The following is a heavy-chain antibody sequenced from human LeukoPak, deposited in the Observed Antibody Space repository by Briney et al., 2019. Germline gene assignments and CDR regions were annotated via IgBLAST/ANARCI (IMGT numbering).Heavy chain of an antibody. CDR2: ISSNRNTI. CDR3: ARGGGSGRWGSAFDM. J-gene: IGHJ3*02. D-gene: IGHD6-19*01. CDR1: TFTFSSYS. V-gene: IGHV3-48*02. Sequence: GGSLRLSCAASTFTFSSYSMNWVRQAPGKGLEWVSYISSNRNTIYYADSVKGRFTISRDNAKNSLYLQMNSLRDEDTAVYYCARGGGSGRWGSAFDMWGQGTMVTVSS.